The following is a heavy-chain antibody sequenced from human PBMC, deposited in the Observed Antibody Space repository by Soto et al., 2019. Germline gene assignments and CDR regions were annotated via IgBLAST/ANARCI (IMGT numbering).Heavy chain of an antibody. CDR3: ARVNPGYSYVNY. J-gene: IGHJ4*02. Sequence: GGSLRLSCAASGFTFSSYSMNWVRQAPGKGLVWVSRINSDGSTTSYADSVKGRFTISRDNAKNTLYLQMNSLRAEDTAVYYCARVNPGYSYVNYWGQGTLVTVSS. V-gene: IGHV3-74*01. D-gene: IGHD5-18*01. CDR1: GFTFSSYS. CDR2: INSDGSTT.